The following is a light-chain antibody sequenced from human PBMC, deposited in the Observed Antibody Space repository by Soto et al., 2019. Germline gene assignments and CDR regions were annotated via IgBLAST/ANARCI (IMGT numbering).Light chain of an antibody. CDR3: QHYNSYPWT. CDR2: KAS. Sequence: DIQMTQSPSTLSASVGDRVTITCRASQSISSWLAWYQQKPGKAPKVLMYKASSLESGVPSRFSGSGSGTEFTLTISSLQPDDIATYYCQHYNSYPWTFGQWTKVEIK. J-gene: IGKJ1*01. V-gene: IGKV1-5*03. CDR1: QSISSW.